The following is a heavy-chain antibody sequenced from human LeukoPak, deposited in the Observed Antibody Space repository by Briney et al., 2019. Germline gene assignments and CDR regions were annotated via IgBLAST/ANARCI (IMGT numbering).Heavy chain of an antibody. D-gene: IGHD2-21*01. CDR1: GFTFTSSA. CDR3: AAEGAPPSYSDAFDI. V-gene: IGHV1-58*02. Sequence: VASVKVSCKASGFTFTSSAIQWVRQARGQRLEWIGWIVVGSGNTNYAQKFQERVTITRDMSTSTAYMELSSLRSEDTGVYYCAAEGAPPSYSDAFDIWGQGTMVTVSS. J-gene: IGHJ3*02. CDR2: IVVGSGNT.